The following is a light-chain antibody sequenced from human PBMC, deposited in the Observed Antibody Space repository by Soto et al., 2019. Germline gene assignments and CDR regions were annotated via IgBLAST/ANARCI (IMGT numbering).Light chain of an antibody. J-gene: IGLJ2*01. CDR1: SSDIGRYNY. CDR2: DVS. Sequence: QSALTQPASVSGSPGQSITISCTGTSSDIGRYNYVSWYQHSPGKAPKLIIYDVSDRPSGVSNRFSGSKSGNTASLTISGLQAEDEADYYCGSYTSSDTMIFGGGTQLTVL. V-gene: IGLV2-14*03. CDR3: GSYTSSDTMI.